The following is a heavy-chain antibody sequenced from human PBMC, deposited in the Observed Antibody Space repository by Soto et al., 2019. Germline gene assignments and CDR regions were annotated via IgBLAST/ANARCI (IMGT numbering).Heavy chain of an antibody. CDR2: INHSGST. CDR3: ARGRIWNYFDY. J-gene: IGHJ4*02. CDR1: GGSFSGYY. D-gene: IGHD3-3*01. V-gene: IGHV4-34*01. Sequence: SETLSLTCAVYGGSFSGYYWSWIRQPPGKGLEWIGEINHSGSTNYNPSLKSRVTISVDTSKNQFSLKLSSVTAADTAVYYCARGRIWNYFDYWGQGNLVTVSS.